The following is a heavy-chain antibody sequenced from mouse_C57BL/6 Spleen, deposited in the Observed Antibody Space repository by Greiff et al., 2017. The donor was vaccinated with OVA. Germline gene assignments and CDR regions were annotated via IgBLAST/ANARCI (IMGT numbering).Heavy chain of an antibody. CDR2: IYPGSGST. Sequence: QVQLQQSGAELVKPGASVKMSCKASGYTFTSYWITWVKQRPGQGLEWIGNIYPGSGSTNYNEKFKSKATLTVDTSSSTAYMQLSSLTSEDSAVYDCARQLRRGVYYFDYWGQGTTLTVSS. D-gene: IGHD2-4*01. J-gene: IGHJ2*01. CDR1: GYTFTSYW. CDR3: ARQLRRGVYYFDY. V-gene: IGHV1-55*01.